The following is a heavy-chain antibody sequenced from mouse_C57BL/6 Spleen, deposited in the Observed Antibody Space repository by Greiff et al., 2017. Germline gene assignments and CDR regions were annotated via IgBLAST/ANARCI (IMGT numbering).Heavy chain of an antibody. J-gene: IGHJ3*01. CDR1: GFNIKDYY. D-gene: IGHD1-1*01. Sequence: EVKLQESGAELVRPGASVKLSCTASGFNIKDYYMHWVKQRPEQGLEWIGRIDPEDGDTEYAPKFQGKATMTADPSSNTAYLQLSSLTSEDTAVYYCTTLIYYYGSSPVAYWGQGTLVTVSA. CDR2: IDPEDGDT. CDR3: TTLIYYYGSSPVAY. V-gene: IGHV14-1*01.